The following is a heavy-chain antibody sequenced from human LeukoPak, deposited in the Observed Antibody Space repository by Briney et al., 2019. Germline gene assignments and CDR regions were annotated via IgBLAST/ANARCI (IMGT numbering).Heavy chain of an antibody. J-gene: IGHJ4*02. CDR1: GYTLINYG. CDR3: AREYGSGSYTGIDY. D-gene: IGHD3-10*01. V-gene: IGHV1-18*01. Sequence: ASGKVSCTASGYTLINYGITGVRQAPGQGLEWMGWISAYNSAYNGNTHYAQKLQGRVTMTTDTSTNTGYMELRSLRSDDTAMYYCAREYGSGSYTGIDYWGQGTLVTVSP. CDR2: ISAYNSAYNGNT.